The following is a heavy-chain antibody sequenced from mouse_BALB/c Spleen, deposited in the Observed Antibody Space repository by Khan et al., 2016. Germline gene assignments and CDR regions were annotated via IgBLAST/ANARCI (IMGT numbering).Heavy chain of an antibody. CDR1: GFDFSRYW. CDR2: INPDSRTI. Sequence: EVKLLEPGGGLVQPGGSMKLSCAASGFDFSRYWMSWVRQDPGKGLEWIGEINPDSRTINYTPSLKDKFLISRDNAKNTLYLQMSKVRSEDTARYYCARRYYYGRYFEVWGAGTTVTVSS. D-gene: IGHD1-1*01. J-gene: IGHJ1*01. CDR3: ARRYYYGRYFEV. V-gene: IGHV4-1*02.